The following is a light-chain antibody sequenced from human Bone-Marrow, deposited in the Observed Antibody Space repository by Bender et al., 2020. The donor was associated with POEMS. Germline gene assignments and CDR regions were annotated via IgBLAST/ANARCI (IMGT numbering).Light chain of an antibody. V-gene: IGLV2-14*03. CDR3: SSYTSSSTRV. CDR2: EVS. J-gene: IGLJ2*01. Sequence: QSALTQPASVSGSPGQSITISCTGTSSDVGGYNYVSWYQQYPGKAPKLIIYEVSSRPSGVSTRFSGSKSGNTASLTISGLQAEDEADYYCSSYTSSSTRVFGGGTKLTVL. CDR1: SSDVGGYNY.